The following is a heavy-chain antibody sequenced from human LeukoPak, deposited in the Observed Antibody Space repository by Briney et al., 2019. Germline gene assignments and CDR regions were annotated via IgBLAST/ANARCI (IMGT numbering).Heavy chain of an antibody. D-gene: IGHD5-24*01. CDR3: ARGGAKGYNYFDY. CDR1: VYTFTRYY. CDR2: RNPNSGGT. J-gene: IGHJ4*02. V-gene: IGHV1-2*02. Sequence: ASVKVSCKASVYTFTRYYMHWVRQAPGQGLEWMGWRNPNSGGTNYAQKFQGRVTMTRDTSISTAYMDLSRLTSDDTAVYYCARGGAKGYNYFDYWGQGTLVTVSS.